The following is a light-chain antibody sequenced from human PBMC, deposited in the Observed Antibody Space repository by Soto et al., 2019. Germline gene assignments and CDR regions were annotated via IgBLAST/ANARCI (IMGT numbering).Light chain of an antibody. V-gene: IGKV3-15*01. CDR2: DAS. CDR1: ESVSRN. Sequence: EVVMTQSPATLSVSPGERATLSCRASESVSRNLAWYQQKPGQAPRLLIYDASTRATGIPDRFSGGGSGTEFTLTISSLQSEDFVVYYCQQYNNWPPWTFGQGTKVDIK. J-gene: IGKJ1*01. CDR3: QQYNNWPPWT.